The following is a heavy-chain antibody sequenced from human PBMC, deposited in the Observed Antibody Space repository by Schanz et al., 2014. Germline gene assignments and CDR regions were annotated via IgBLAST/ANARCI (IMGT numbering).Heavy chain of an antibody. CDR3: ARPRFDYGEVDY. D-gene: IGHD4-17*01. V-gene: IGHV3-30-3*02. J-gene: IGHJ4*02. CDR2: ISYDGRNK. Sequence: QVQLVESGGGVVQFGRSLRLSCVASGFTFSSYAMHWVRQAPGKGLEWVAVISYDGRNKYYSDSVKGRFTISRDRFQNTLYLRMSSLRAEDTAVYYCARPRFDYGEVDYWGQGTLVTVSS. CDR1: GFTFSSYA.